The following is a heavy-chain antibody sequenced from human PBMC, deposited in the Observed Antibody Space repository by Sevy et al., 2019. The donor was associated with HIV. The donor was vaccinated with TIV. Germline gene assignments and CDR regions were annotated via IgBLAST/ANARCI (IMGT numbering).Heavy chain of an antibody. CDR3: ARDHDSSGYYDGVDV. D-gene: IGHD3-22*01. J-gene: IGHJ6*02. Sequence: GGSLRLSCAASGFTFSSYAMHWVRQAPGKGLEWVAVISYDGSNKYYADSVKGRFTISRDNSKNTLYLQMNSLRAEDTAVYYCARDHDSSGYYDGVDVWGQGTTVTVSS. CDR2: ISYDGSNK. V-gene: IGHV3-30-3*01. CDR1: GFTFSSYA.